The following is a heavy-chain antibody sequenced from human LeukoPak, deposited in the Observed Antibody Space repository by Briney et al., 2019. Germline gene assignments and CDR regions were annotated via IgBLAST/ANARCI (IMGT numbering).Heavy chain of an antibody. CDR3: AKREGVDTIFGVVTSGGMDV. CDR2: ISGSGGGT. V-gene: IGHV3-23*01. D-gene: IGHD3-3*01. Sequence: GGSLRLSCAASGFTFSTYSMNWVRQAPGKGLEWVLAISGSGGGTYYADSVKGRFTISRDNSKNTLYLQMNSLRAEDTAVYYCAKREGVDTIFGVVTSGGMDVWGQGTTVTVFS. J-gene: IGHJ6*02. CDR1: GFTFSTYS.